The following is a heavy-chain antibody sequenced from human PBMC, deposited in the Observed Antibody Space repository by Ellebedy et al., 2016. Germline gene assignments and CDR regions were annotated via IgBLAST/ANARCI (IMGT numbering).Heavy chain of an antibody. CDR1: GYTFTSYG. V-gene: IGHV1-69*04. Sequence: ASVKVSCKASGYTFTSYGISWVRQAPGQGLEWMGRIIPILGIANYAQKFQGRVTITADKSTSTAYMELSSLRSEDTAVYYCARMMVSADVEVWFDPWGQGTLVTVSS. D-gene: IGHD2-8*01. CDR2: IIPILGIA. J-gene: IGHJ5*02. CDR3: ARMMVSADVEVWFDP.